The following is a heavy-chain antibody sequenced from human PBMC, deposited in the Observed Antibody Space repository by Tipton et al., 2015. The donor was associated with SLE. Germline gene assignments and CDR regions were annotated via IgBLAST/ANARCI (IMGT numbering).Heavy chain of an antibody. Sequence: SLRLSCAASGFTVSNNYMTWVHQAPGKGLEWVSVIYSGGSTYYADSVKGRFTISRDNSKNMLYLQMNSLRSEDTAVYYCARGRGDEGAFDIWGQGTMVTVSS. CDR3: ARGRGDEGAFDI. V-gene: IGHV3-66*02. J-gene: IGHJ3*02. D-gene: IGHD1-26*01. CDR1: GFTVSNNY. CDR2: IYSGGST.